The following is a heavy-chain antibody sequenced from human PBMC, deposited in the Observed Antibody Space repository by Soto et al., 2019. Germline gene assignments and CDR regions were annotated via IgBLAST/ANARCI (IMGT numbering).Heavy chain of an antibody. CDR2: FDPEDGET. J-gene: IGHJ4*02. D-gene: IGHD3-10*01. Sequence: ASVKVSCKVSGYTLTELSMHWVRQAPGKGLEWMGGFDPEDGETIYAQKFQGRVTMTEDTSTDTAYMELSSLRSEDTAVYYCATALNFQPMVRGVTPKKFDYWGQGTLVTVSS. CDR3: ATALNFQPMVRGVTPKKFDY. V-gene: IGHV1-24*01. CDR1: GYTLTELS.